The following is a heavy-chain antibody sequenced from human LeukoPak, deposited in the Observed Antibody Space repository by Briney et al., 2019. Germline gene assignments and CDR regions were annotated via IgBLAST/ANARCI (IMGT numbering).Heavy chain of an antibody. CDR2: IYYSGST. V-gene: IGHV4-39*07. Sequence: MASETLSLTCTVSGGSISSYYWGWIRQPPGKGLEWIGSIYYSGSTYYNPSLKSRVTISVDTSKNQFSLKLSSVTAADTAVYYCAWIQYSYANRGKDYWGQGTLVTVSS. J-gene: IGHJ4*02. CDR3: AWIQYSYANRGKDY. CDR1: GGSISSYY. D-gene: IGHD5-18*01.